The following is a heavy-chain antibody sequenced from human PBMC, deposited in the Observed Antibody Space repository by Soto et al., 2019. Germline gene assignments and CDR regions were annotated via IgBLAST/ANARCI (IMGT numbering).Heavy chain of an antibody. CDR1: GGSISSGGYY. CDR3: ARSSHSTVTTFAY. D-gene: IGHD4-17*01. J-gene: IGHJ4*02. CDR2: IYYSGST. V-gene: IGHV4-31*03. Sequence: QVQLQESGPGLVKPSQTLSLTCTVSGGSISSGGYYWSWIRQHPGKGLEWIGYIYYSGSTYYNPSLQRRVTXSXAXXTTQFSLKLSSVTAADTAVYYCARSSHSTVTTFAYWGQGTLVTVSS.